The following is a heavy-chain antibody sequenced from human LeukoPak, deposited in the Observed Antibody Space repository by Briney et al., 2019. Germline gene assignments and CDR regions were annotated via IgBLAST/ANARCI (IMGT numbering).Heavy chain of an antibody. V-gene: IGHV1-46*01. CDR3: VMESSGGTRPFDY. D-gene: IGHD6-19*01. Sequence: ASVKVSCKASGYTFASYYMHWVRQAPGQGLEWMGIINPSGGSTSYAQKFQGRVTITADESTSTAYMELSSLRSEDTAVYYCVMESSGGTRPFDYWGKEPLVTVP. CDR2: INPSGGST. J-gene: IGHJ4*02. CDR1: GYTFASYY.